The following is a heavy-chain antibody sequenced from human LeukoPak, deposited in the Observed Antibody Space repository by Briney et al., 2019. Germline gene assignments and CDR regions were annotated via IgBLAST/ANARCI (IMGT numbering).Heavy chain of an antibody. CDR3: TKESFCDPTTCYGTES. CDR2: IRYDGSNK. J-gene: IGHJ5*02. V-gene: IGHV3-30*02. CDR1: GFTFSTYV. Sequence: PGGSLRLSCAASGFTFSTYVLHWVRQAPGKGLEWVAFIRYDGSNKYYADSVTRRFTISRDNSKNTLYLQMNSLRAEDTALYYCTKESFCDPTTCYGTESWGQGTLVTVSS. D-gene: IGHD2-2*01.